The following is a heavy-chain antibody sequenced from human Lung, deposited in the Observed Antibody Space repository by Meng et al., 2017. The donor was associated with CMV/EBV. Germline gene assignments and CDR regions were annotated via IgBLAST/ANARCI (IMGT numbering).Heavy chain of an antibody. J-gene: IGHJ4*02. D-gene: IGHD3-22*01. CDR2: ISRDGSRT. CDR1: EYGFRDYV. V-gene: IGHV3-48*04. Sequence: GGSLRLSCVSSEYGFRDYVMNWVRQTPGKGLEYVAYISRDGSRTYYADSVKGRFTVSRDTDKDSLYLQMGSLRVEDTAVYFCVRGLDANYDASGYPNSILWGQGTLVTVSS. CDR3: VRGLDANYDASGYPNSIL.